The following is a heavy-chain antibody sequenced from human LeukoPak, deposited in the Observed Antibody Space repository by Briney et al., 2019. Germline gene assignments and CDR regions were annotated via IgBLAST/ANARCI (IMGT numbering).Heavy chain of an antibody. J-gene: IGHJ4*02. Sequence: GGSLRLSCAASGFTFSSYAMSWVRQAPGKGLEWVSYISSSGNTKYYADSVKGRFTISRDNAKNSLYLQMNSLRAEDTAVYYCARDEQWLVQKYWGQGTLVTVSS. CDR1: GFTFSSYA. V-gene: IGHV3-48*04. D-gene: IGHD6-19*01. CDR3: ARDEQWLVQKY. CDR2: ISSSGNTK.